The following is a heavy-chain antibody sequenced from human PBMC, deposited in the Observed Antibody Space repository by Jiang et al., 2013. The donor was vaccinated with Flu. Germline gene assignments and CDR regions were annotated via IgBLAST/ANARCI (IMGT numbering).Heavy chain of an antibody. Sequence: VLLKPSETLSLTCTVSGGSFSSNSYYWGWIRQPPGRGLEWIGSIKYSGGTYYNPSLKSRVTMSVDTSMSQFSLKLNSVTAADTAVYYCARDLGGAAGTFFQLWGQGTLVAVCS. CDR1: GGSFSSNSYY. CDR2: IKYSGGT. CDR3: ARDLGGAAGTFFQL. J-gene: IGHJ1*01. V-gene: IGHV4-39*07. D-gene: IGHD6-13*01.